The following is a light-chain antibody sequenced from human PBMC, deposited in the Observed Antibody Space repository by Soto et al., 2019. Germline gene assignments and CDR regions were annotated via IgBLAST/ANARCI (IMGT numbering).Light chain of an antibody. CDR2: KAS. V-gene: IGKV1-5*03. CDR3: QQYNSYSWT. J-gene: IGKJ1*01. CDR1: QSISSW. Sequence: DIQMTQSPSALSASVGDRFTIACRASQSISSWLAWYQQKPGKAPKLLIYKASSLESGVPSRFSGSGSGTEFTLTSSSLQPDDFATYYCQQYNSYSWTFGQGTKVDIK.